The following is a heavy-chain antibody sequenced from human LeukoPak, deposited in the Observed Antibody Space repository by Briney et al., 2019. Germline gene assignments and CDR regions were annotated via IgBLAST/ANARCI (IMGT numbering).Heavy chain of an antibody. V-gene: IGHV3-23*01. D-gene: IGHD3-9*01. J-gene: IGHJ4*02. CDR3: AKAEGYDILTGLDY. CDR1: GGTFSSYA. CDR2: ISGSGGST. Sequence: SCKASGGTFSSYAMSWVRQAPGKGLEWVSAISGSGGSTYYADSVKGRFTISRDNSKNTLYLQMNSLRTEDTAVYYCAKAEGYDILTGLDYWGQGTLVTVSS.